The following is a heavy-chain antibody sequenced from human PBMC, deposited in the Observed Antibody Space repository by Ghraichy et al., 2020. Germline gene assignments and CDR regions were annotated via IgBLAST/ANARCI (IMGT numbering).Heavy chain of an antibody. D-gene: IGHD6-19*01. CDR2: IYYSGST. CDR1: GGSVSSGSYY. V-gene: IGHV4-61*01. Sequence: SQTLTLTCTVSGGSVSSGSYYGSWIRQPPGKGLEWIGYIYYSGSTNYSPSLKSRVTISLDTSKNQFSLKLSSVTAADTAVYYCARYVLAVAGTRGFDIWGQGAMVTVSP. J-gene: IGHJ3*02. CDR3: ARYVLAVAGTRGFDI.